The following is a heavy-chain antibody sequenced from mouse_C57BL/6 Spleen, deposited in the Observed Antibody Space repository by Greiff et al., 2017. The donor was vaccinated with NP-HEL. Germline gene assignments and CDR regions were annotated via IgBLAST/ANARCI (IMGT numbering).Heavy chain of an antibody. CDR2: INYDGSST. Sequence: EVQLVESEGGLVQPGSSMKLSCTASGFTFSDYYMAWVRQVPEKGLEWVANINYDGSSTYYLDSLKSRFIISRDNAKNILYLQMSSLKSEDTATYYCARDNNYGSYWYFDVWGTGTTVTVSS. CDR1: GFTFSDYY. J-gene: IGHJ1*03. D-gene: IGHD1-1*01. V-gene: IGHV5-16*01. CDR3: ARDNNYGSYWYFDV.